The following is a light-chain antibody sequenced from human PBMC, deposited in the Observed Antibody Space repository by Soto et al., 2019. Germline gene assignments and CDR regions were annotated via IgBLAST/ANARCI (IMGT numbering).Light chain of an antibody. CDR3: QQYNNFAFT. CDR1: QSISTW. Sequence: DIQMTQSPSTLSASVGDRVTITCRASQSISTWLAWYQQKPGKAPKVLIYDASSLQSGVPSRFSGSGSGTEFTLTISSLQPDDFAIYYCQQYNNFAFTFGPGTKVDIK. V-gene: IGKV1-5*01. J-gene: IGKJ3*01. CDR2: DAS.